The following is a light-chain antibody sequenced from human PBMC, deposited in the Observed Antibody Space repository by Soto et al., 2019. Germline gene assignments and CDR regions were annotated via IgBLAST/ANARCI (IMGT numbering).Light chain of an antibody. Sequence: EIVLTQSPGTLSLSPGDRATLSCRASQSVGSSYLAWYQQKPGQAPRLLIYGASSRATGIPYRFSGGGSGTDFTLTISRLEPEDFAVYYCQQYGSSPQTFGQGTKVEIK. CDR1: QSVGSSY. V-gene: IGKV3-20*01. CDR3: QQYGSSPQT. J-gene: IGKJ1*01. CDR2: GAS.